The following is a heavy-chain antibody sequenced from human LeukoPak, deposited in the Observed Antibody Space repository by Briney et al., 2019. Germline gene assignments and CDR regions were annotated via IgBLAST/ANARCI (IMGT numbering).Heavy chain of an antibody. CDR1: GFTFSSYA. Sequence: GGSLRLSCAASGFTFSSYAMSWVRQAPGKGLEWVSAISGSGGSTYYADSVKGRFTISRDNSKNTLYLQMNSLRAEDTAVYYCAKDLGYGGNSALDYWGQGTLVTVSS. D-gene: IGHD4-23*01. CDR2: ISGSGGST. V-gene: IGHV3-23*01. CDR3: AKDLGYGGNSALDY. J-gene: IGHJ4*02.